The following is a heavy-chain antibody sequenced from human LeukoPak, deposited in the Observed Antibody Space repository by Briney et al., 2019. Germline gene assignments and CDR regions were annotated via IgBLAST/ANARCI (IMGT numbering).Heavy chain of an antibody. CDR1: GGSFSGYY. D-gene: IGHD1-26*01. CDR2: INHSGST. J-gene: IGHJ4*02. Sequence: PSETLSLTCAVYGGSFSGYYWSWIRQPPGKGLEWIGEINHSGSTNYNPSLKSRVTISVDTSKNQSSLKLSSVTAADTAVYYCARGSGGSYNYWGQGTLVTVSS. V-gene: IGHV4-34*01. CDR3: ARGSGGSYNY.